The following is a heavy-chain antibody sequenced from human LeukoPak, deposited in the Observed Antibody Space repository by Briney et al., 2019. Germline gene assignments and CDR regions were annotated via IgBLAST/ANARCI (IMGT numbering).Heavy chain of an antibody. J-gene: IGHJ4*02. CDR3: ARVYWWYNSGRYFDY. Sequence: PSETLSLTCTVSGGSISRYYWSWIRQPPGKGLEWIGYIDYSADTNYDPSLQSRVTISVDRTKNQFSLKLTSVTAADTAVYYCARVYWWYNSGRYFDYWGQGTLVTVSS. V-gene: IGHV4-59*01. CDR1: GGSISRYY. CDR2: IDYSADT. D-gene: IGHD3-10*01.